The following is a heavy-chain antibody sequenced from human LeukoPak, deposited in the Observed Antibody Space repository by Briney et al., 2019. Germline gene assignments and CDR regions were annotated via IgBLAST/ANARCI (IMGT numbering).Heavy chain of an antibody. J-gene: IGHJ4*02. CDR2: INGGSGRT. CDR1: GYTFNSYD. CDR3: ATYPRYCSSTSCFAFDY. V-gene: IGHV1-3*01. Sequence: ASVRVSCKASGYTFNSYDIHWVRQAPGQRPEWMGGINGGSGRTKYLQKLQGRVTITRDTSANTAFMELSSLRSEDTAVYYCATYPRYCSSTSCFAFDYWGQGTLVTVSS. D-gene: IGHD2-2*01.